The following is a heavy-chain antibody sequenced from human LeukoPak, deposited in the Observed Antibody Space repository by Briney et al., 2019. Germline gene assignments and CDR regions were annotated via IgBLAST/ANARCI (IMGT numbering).Heavy chain of an antibody. CDR3: AKSKGRMDV. Sequence: ASVKVSCKASGYTFTIYYMHWVRQAPGQGLEWMGIIDPSGGSTSYAQKFQGRVTMTRDTSTGTVYMELSSLTSEDTAVYYCAKSKGRMDVWGQGTTVTVSS. CDR1: GYTFTIYY. J-gene: IGHJ6*02. V-gene: IGHV1-46*01. CDR2: IDPSGGST.